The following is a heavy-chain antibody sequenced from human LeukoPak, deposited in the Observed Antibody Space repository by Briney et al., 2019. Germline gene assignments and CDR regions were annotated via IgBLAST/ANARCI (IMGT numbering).Heavy chain of an antibody. V-gene: IGHV1-2*02. CDR1: GDTFTGYY. Sequence: GASVTVSCTASGDTFTGYYMDWGRQGPGQGVEWVGWINRNSGGTNYAQKFQGRVTMTRDTSISTAYMELSRLRSDDTAVYYCAREPNPAAYYYDSSGYDFDYWGQGTLVTVSS. D-gene: IGHD3-22*01. J-gene: IGHJ4*02. CDR3: AREPNPAAYYYDSSGYDFDY. CDR2: INRNSGGT.